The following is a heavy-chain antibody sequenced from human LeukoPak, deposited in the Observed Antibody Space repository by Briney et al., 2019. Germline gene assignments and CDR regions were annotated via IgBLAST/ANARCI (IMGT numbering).Heavy chain of an antibody. CDR1: GGSIGSYY. CDR3: ARVMVRGVIVGYMDV. J-gene: IGHJ6*03. D-gene: IGHD3-10*01. CDR2: IYNSGST. V-gene: IGHV4-4*07. Sequence: SETLSLTCTVSGGSIGSYYWSWIRQPAGKGLEWIGRIYNSGSTTYNPSLKSRVTMSVDTSKNQFSLKLSSVTAEDTALYYCARVMVRGVIVGYMDVWGKGTTVTVSS.